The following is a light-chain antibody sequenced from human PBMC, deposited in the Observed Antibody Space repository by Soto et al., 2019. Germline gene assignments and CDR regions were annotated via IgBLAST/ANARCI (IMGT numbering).Light chain of an antibody. J-gene: IGLJ1*01. CDR2: DVS. CDR3: CSYAGSYTTYV. V-gene: IGLV2-11*02. Sequence: QSALTQPRSVSGSPGQSITISCTGTSSDVGGYNYVSWYRQHPGKAPKLMIYDVSKRPSVVPDRFSGSKSGNTASLTISGLQDEDEADYYCCSYAGSYTTYVFGTGTKVTVL. CDR1: SSDVGGYNY.